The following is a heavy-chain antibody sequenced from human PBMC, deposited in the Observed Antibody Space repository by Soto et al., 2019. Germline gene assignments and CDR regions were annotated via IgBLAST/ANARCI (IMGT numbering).Heavy chain of an antibody. Sequence: GGSLRLSCAASGFTFSSYSMNWVRQAPGKGLEWVSSISSSSSYIYYADSVKGRFTIPRDNAKNSLYLQMNSLRAEDTAVYYCARANGDYDAFDIWGQGTMVTVSS. CDR1: GFTFSSYS. CDR2: ISSSSSYI. CDR3: ARANGDYDAFDI. D-gene: IGHD4-17*01. V-gene: IGHV3-21*01. J-gene: IGHJ3*02.